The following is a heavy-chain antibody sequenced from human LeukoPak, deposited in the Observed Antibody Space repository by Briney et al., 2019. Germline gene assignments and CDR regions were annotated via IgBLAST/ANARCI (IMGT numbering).Heavy chain of an antibody. CDR1: GGSISSYY. CDR2: IYYSGST. J-gene: IGHJ4*02. D-gene: IGHD3-22*01. CDR3: AILEGDYYDSSGPGGLDY. V-gene: IGHV4-59*01. Sequence: SETLSLTCTVSGGSISSYYWSWIRQPPGKGLEWIGYIYYSGSTNYNPSLKSRVTISVDTSKNQFSLKLSSVTAADTAVYYCAILEGDYYDSSGPGGLDYWGQGTLVTVSS.